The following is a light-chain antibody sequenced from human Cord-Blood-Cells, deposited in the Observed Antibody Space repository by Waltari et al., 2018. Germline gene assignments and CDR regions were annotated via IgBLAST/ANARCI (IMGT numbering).Light chain of an antibody. Sequence: QSALTQPASVSGSPGQSITISCTGTSSDVGGYNYVSWYQQHPGKAPKLMIYEVSNRPSGVSNRVSGSKSGNTASLTIAGLQAEDEADYYCSSYTSSSTLFGTGTKVTVL. V-gene: IGLV2-14*01. CDR1: SSDVGGYNY. CDR3: SSYTSSSTL. J-gene: IGLJ1*01. CDR2: EVS.